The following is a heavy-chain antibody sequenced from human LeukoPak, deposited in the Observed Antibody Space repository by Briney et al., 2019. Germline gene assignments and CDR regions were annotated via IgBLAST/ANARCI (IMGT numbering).Heavy chain of an antibody. Sequence: PSETLPLTCTVSGGSVSSGSYYWSWIRQPPGKAPEWIGYIYYSGSTNYDPSLKSRVTISVDTSKNQFSLKLSSVTAADTAVYCCAAGYGGNSNLAYYYYMDIWGKGTTVTVSS. CDR1: GGSVSSGSYY. CDR2: IYYSGST. V-gene: IGHV4-61*01. J-gene: IGHJ6*03. D-gene: IGHD4-23*01. CDR3: AAGYGGNSNLAYYYYMDI.